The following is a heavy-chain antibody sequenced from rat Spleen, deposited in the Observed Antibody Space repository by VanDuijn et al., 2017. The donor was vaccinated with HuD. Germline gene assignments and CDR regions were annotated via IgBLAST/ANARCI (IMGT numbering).Heavy chain of an antibody. J-gene: IGHJ1*01. D-gene: IGHD1-1*01. CDR1: GFTFGDYY. Sequence: EVQLVESDGGLVQPGRSLKLSCAVSGFTFGDYYMAWVRQAPTKGLEWVASISYDGSSTYYRDSVKGRFTISRDNAKSTLNLQMDSLRSEDTATYYCATDRTTVVGWYFDFWGPGTMVTVSS. CDR3: ATDRTTVVGWYFDF. V-gene: IGHV5-20*01. CDR2: ISYDGSST.